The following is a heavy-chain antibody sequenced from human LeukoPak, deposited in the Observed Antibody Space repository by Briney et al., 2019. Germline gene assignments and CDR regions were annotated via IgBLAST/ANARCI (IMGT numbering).Heavy chain of an antibody. V-gene: IGHV3-30*03. D-gene: IGHD3-22*01. Sequence: PGGSLRLSCSASGFIFSSYVMHWVRQAPGKGLEWVALIASDESNTYYEDSVEGRFTISRDNSENALFLQMDYLTTEDTAVYYCAREGRVTYYYDSSGYDYWGQGTLVAVSS. CDR2: IASDESNT. CDR3: AREGRVTYYYDSSGYDY. CDR1: GFIFSSYV. J-gene: IGHJ4*02.